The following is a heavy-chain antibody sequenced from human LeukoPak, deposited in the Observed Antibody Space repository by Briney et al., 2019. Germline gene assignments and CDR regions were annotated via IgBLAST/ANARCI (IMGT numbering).Heavy chain of an antibody. V-gene: IGHV3-23*01. Sequence: PGGSLRLSCAASGFTFSSYNMNWVRQAPGKGLEWVSSISSPGGNTYYADSVKGRFTISRDNSNNLVYLQMNSLRAEDTAVYYCAKTRNGYTTEYLQHWGQGTLVTVSS. CDR2: ISSPGGNT. D-gene: IGHD5-12*01. CDR1: GFTFSSYN. J-gene: IGHJ1*01. CDR3: AKTRNGYTTEYLQH.